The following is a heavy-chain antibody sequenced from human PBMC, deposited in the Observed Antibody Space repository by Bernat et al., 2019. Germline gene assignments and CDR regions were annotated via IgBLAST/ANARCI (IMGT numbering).Heavy chain of an antibody. Sequence: QVQLVQSGAEVKKPGASVKVSCKASGYTFTGYYMHWVRQAPGQGLEWMGWINPNSGGTNYAQKFQGRVTMTRDTSISTAYMELSRLRSDDTAVYYCARVSPLGWFEEPDFDYWGQGTLVTVSS. V-gene: IGHV1-2*02. CDR3: ARVSPLGWFEEPDFDY. J-gene: IGHJ4*02. CDR2: INPNSGGT. CDR1: GYTFTGYY. D-gene: IGHD3-10*01.